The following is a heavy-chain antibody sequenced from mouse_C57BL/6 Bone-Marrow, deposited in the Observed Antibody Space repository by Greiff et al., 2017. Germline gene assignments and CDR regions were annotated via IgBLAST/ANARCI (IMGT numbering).Heavy chain of an antibody. J-gene: IGHJ2*01. D-gene: IGHD4-1*01. CDR3: ARDWDYFDY. Sequence: VKMMESGAELVKPGASVKISCKVSGYAFSTYWMNWVKQRPGKGLEWIGQIYPGDGDTNYNGKFKGKATLTADKSSSTAYMQLSSLTSEDSAVYFCARDWDYFDYWGQGTTLTVAS. CDR2: IYPGDGDT. V-gene: IGHV1-80*01. CDR1: GYAFSTYW.